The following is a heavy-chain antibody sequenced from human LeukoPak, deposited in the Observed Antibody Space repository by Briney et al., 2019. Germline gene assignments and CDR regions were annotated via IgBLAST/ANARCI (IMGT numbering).Heavy chain of an antibody. CDR3: ARGRYDSSGYYYFDY. D-gene: IGHD3-22*01. CDR1: GFTFSSYW. Sequence: PGGSLRLSCAASGFTFSSYWMSWVRQAPGKGLEWVANIKQDGSEKYYVDSVKGRFTISRDNAKNSLYLQMNSLRAEDTAVYYCARGRYDSSGYYYFDYWGQGTLVTVSS. V-gene: IGHV3-7*01. J-gene: IGHJ4*02. CDR2: IKQDGSEK.